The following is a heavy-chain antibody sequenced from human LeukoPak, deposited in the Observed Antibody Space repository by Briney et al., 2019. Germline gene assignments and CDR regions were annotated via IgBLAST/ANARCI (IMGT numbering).Heavy chain of an antibody. D-gene: IGHD3-22*01. CDR2: ISGSGGST. CDR1: GFTFSSYW. J-gene: IGHJ4*02. V-gene: IGHV3-23*01. Sequence: GGSLRLSCAASGFTFSSYWMSWVRQAPGKGLEWVSAISGSGGSTYYADSVKGRFTISRDNSKNTLYLQMNSLRAEDTAVYYCAKNPYDSSGYYPLTQFDYWGQGTLVTVSS. CDR3: AKNPYDSSGYYPLTQFDY.